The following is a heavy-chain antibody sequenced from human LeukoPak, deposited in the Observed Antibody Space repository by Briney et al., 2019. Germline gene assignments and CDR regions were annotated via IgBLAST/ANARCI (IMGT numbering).Heavy chain of an antibody. V-gene: IGHV4-61*02. CDR3: ARGSVVVPAAIPYYYYYMDV. J-gene: IGHJ6*03. CDR1: GGSLSSGSDY. CDR2: IYTSGST. Sequence: PSETLSLTCTVSGGSLSSGSDYWSWIRQSAGKGLEWIGRIYTSGSTNYNPSLKSRVTISVDTSKNQFSLKPSSVTAADTAVYYCARGSVVVPAAIPYYYYYMDVWGKGTTVTVSS. D-gene: IGHD2-2*01.